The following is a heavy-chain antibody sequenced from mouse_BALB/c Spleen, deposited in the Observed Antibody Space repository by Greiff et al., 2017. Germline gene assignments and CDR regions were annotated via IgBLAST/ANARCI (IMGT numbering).Heavy chain of an antibody. CDR3: AITTVVALDAMDY. CDR2: INPGSGGT. Sequence: QVQLKESGAELVRPGTSVKVSCTASGYAFTNYLIEWVQQRPGQGLEWIGVINPGSGGTNYNEKFKGKATLTADKSSSTAYMQLSSLTSDDSAVYFCAITTVVALDAMDYWGQGTSVTVSS. CDR1: GYAFTNYL. J-gene: IGHJ4*01. V-gene: IGHV1-54*01. D-gene: IGHD1-1*01.